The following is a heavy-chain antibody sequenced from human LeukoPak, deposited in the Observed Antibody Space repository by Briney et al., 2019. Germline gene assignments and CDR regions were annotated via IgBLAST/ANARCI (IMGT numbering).Heavy chain of an antibody. CDR1: GFTFSSYS. Sequence: PGGSLRLSCAASGFTFSSYSMNWVRQAPGKGLEWLSYISSSSSTIYYADSVKGRFTISRDNAKNSLYLQMNSLRAEDTAMYYCARGGDGYNSDLDYWGQGTLVTVSS. D-gene: IGHD5-24*01. CDR3: ARGGDGYNSDLDY. V-gene: IGHV3-48*01. CDR2: ISSSSSTI. J-gene: IGHJ4*02.